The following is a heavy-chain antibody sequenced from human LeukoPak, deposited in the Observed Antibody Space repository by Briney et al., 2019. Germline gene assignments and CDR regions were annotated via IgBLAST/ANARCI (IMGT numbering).Heavy chain of an antibody. J-gene: IGHJ6*03. V-gene: IGHV3-30*03. Sequence: GGSLRLSCAASGFTFSSYGMHWVRQAPGKGLEWVAVISYDGSNKYYADSVKGRFTISRDNSKNTLYLQMNSLRAEDTAVYYCARRKLSYYYMDVWGKGTTVTISS. CDR2: ISYDGSNK. CDR3: ARRKLSYYYMDV. CDR1: GFTFSSYG.